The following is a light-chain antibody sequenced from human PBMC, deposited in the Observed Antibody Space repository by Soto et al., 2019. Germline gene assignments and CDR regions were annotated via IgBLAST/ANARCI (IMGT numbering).Light chain of an antibody. V-gene: IGLV2-8*01. J-gene: IGLJ1*01. CDR2: EVS. CDR1: SSDVGGHNS. CDR3: SSYAGTYYHV. Sequence: QSALTQPPSASGSPGQSVTISCTGTSSDVGGHNSVSWYQHHPGKAPKLVIYEVSKRPSGVPDRFSGSKSANTASLTVSGLQADDEADYYCSSYAGTYYHVFGTGTKVTVL.